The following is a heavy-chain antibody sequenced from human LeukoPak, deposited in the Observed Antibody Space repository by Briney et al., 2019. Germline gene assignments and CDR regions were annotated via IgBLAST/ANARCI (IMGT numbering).Heavy chain of an antibody. D-gene: IGHD2-15*01. CDR2: IYYSGST. Sequence: SQTLSLTCTVAGGSISSGDYDWGWLRQPPGKGLEWIGYIYYSGSTYYNPCLKRRFTISVDTAKNTCYRKLSDVTAADTAVYYCARIRYCSGGSCYRFRTHFDYWGQGTLVTVSS. J-gene: IGHJ4*02. CDR1: GGSISSGDYD. V-gene: IGHV4-30-4*01. CDR3: ARIRYCSGGSCYRFRTHFDY.